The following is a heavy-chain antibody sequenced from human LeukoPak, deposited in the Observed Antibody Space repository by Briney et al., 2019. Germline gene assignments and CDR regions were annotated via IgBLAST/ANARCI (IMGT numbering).Heavy chain of an antibody. Sequence: TSETLSLTCTVSGGSISNYYWSWIRQPAGKGLEWIGRIYTSGSTNYNPSLKSRVTISVDTSKNQFSLKLSSVTAADTAVYYCARAPRTIEMATTTGPYYYYYMDVWGKGTTVTVSS. V-gene: IGHV4-4*07. CDR3: ARAPRTIEMATTTGPYYYYYMDV. D-gene: IGHD5-24*01. CDR2: IYTSGST. CDR1: GGSISNYY. J-gene: IGHJ6*03.